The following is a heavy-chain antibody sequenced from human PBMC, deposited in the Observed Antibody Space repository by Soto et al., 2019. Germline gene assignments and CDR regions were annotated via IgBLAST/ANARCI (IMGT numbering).Heavy chain of an antibody. Sequence: QVQLQESGPGLVKPSETLSLTCSVSGGSISSDYWIWIRQSPGKGLEWIGYVYHSGSTNYNPSLKSRVTISVDTSKNQSSLKMSSVTAPDTAVYYCASAPNWRYLDYWGQGTLVTVSS. CDR3: ASAPNWRYLDY. V-gene: IGHV4-59*01. D-gene: IGHD7-27*01. CDR1: GGSISSDY. CDR2: VYHSGST. J-gene: IGHJ4*02.